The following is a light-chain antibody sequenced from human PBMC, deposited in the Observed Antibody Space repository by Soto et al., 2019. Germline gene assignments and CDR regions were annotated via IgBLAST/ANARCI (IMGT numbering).Light chain of an antibody. CDR2: GAS. V-gene: IGKV3-15*01. CDR3: QQYNNWTWT. Sequence: DILMTQSPATLSVSPGDRATLSCGASQSVSSYLAWYQHKPGQAPRLLINGASTRASGIPARFSGSGSGTEFTLTITSLQSEDFAVYYCQQYNNWTWTFGQGTKVDIK. J-gene: IGKJ1*01. CDR1: QSVSSY.